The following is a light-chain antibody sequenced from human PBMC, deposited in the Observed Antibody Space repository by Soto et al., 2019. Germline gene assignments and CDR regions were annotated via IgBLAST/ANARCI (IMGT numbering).Light chain of an antibody. CDR1: QSVASRN. Sequence: EIVLTQSPGTLSLSPGERATLSCRASQSVASRNLAWYQQNSGQAPRLLIYGTSDRATGTPDRFSGSGSGTDFTLTISRLEPEDSAVYYCQQFDDSVTFGQGTRLEIK. J-gene: IGKJ5*01. CDR2: GTS. V-gene: IGKV3-20*01. CDR3: QQFDDSVT.